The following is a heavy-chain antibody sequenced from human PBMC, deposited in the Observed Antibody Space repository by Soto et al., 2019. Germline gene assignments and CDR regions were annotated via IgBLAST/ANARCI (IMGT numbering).Heavy chain of an antibody. CDR3: AKDQAAAGTISRYFQH. Sequence: GGPLRLSCAASGFTFSSDWMHWFRQAPGKGLVWVSRIDSAGRTTTYADSVKGRFTISRDNSKNTLYLQMNGLRAEDTALYYCAKDQAAAGTISRYFQHWGQGTRVTVSS. V-gene: IGHV3-74*01. J-gene: IGHJ1*01. CDR2: IDSAGRTT. CDR1: GFTFSSDW. D-gene: IGHD6-13*01.